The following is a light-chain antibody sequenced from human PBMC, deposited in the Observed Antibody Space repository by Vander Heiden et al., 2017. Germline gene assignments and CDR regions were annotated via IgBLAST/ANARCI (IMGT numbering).Light chain of an antibody. J-gene: IGKJ4*02. Sequence: DIQMTQSPSSLSASVADRVTITCRASQIISSYLNWYQQKPGKAPKLLIYAASSLQSGVPSRFSGSGSGTDFTLTISSLQPEDFATYYCQQSYSTLRTFGGGTKVEIK. V-gene: IGKV1-39*01. CDR3: QQSYSTLRT. CDR2: AAS. CDR1: QIISSY.